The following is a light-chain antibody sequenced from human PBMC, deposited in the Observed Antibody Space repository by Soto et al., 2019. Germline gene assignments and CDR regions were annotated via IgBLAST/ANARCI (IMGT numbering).Light chain of an antibody. Sequence: QCVLTQPPSASGSPGQSVTISCTGTSSDVGGYNYVSWYQQHPGKAPKLMIYEVSKRPSGVPDRFSGSKSGNTASLTVSGLQAEDEADYYCSSYAGSNNQVFGTGTKVTVL. CDR3: SSYAGSNNQV. V-gene: IGLV2-8*01. CDR2: EVS. J-gene: IGLJ1*01. CDR1: SSDVGGYNY.